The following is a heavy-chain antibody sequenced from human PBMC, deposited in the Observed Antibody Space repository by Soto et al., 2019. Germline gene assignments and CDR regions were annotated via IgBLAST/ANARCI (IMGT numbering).Heavy chain of an antibody. D-gene: IGHD2-15*01. CDR1: GFNANNTY. CDR2: ICRDFST. Sequence: PGVSLRLSCSVSGFNANNTYITWAAQAPGKGLDWVSVICRDFSTLYADCVKGRFSVTRDDCKNTVSLQMNRLRAEDTAVYYCARDRSATSRDDSFDIWGQGTMVTVSS. V-gene: IGHV3-53*01. CDR3: ARDRSATSRDDSFDI. J-gene: IGHJ3*02.